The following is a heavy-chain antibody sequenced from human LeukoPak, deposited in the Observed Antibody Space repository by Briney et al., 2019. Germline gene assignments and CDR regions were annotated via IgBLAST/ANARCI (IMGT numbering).Heavy chain of an antibody. Sequence: TGGSLRLSCAASGFIVSSNYMSWVRQAPGKGLEYVSVINTDGRITYYADSVKGRFTISRDNSKNTVYLQMGSLRGEDMAVYYCTRDGGSFCDFDYWGQGALVTVSS. V-gene: IGHV3-64*02. D-gene: IGHD1-26*01. J-gene: IGHJ4*02. CDR2: INTDGRIT. CDR3: TRDGGSFCDFDY. CDR1: GFIVSSNY.